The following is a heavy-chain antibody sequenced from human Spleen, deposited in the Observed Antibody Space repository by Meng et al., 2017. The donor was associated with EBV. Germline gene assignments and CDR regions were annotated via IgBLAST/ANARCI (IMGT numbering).Heavy chain of an antibody. CDR1: GFTFSDSY. Sequence: QVQLVQSGGDLVKPGGSLRLSCAASGFTFSDSYMTWIRQTPGKGLEWISYISNSGTTIKYADSVKGRFTISRDNAKNSLFLQMNSLRADDTAVYFCSRDLVGSDDDWGQGTLVTVSS. D-gene: IGHD6-25*01. CDR2: ISNSGTTI. CDR3: SRDLVGSDDD. V-gene: IGHV3-11*01. J-gene: IGHJ4*02.